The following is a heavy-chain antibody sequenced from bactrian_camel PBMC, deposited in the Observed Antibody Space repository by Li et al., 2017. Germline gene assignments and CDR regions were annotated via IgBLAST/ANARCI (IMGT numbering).Heavy chain of an antibody. D-gene: IGHD6*01. J-gene: IGHJ4*01. CDR2: INTYGNR. Sequence: VQLVESGGGSVQAGGSLRLSCAASDYTISSYCMGWFRQAPGKEREGVATINTYGNRSHADSAKGRFTISKDNAKNTLYLQMDSLKPEDTAIYYCAAAIGNRCGPWFGGSWLWGYNYWGQGTQVTVS. V-gene: IGHV3S55*01. CDR1: DYTISSYC. CDR3: AAAIGNRCGPWFGGSWLWGYNY.